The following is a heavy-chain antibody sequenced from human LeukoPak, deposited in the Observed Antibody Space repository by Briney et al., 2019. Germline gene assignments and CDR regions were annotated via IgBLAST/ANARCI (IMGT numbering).Heavy chain of an antibody. CDR3: ARDRSITEKYSGRYFHDY. V-gene: IGHV1-2*02. CDR2: IDPNSGDT. Sequence: ASVKVSCKASGYSFTGYYMHWVRQAPGQGLEWMGWIDPNSGDTKYTQKFRGRVSMTRDTSFSTAYMELSRLTPDDTAVYYCARDRSITEKYSGRYFHDYWGQGTLVTVSS. CDR1: GYSFTGYY. J-gene: IGHJ4*02. D-gene: IGHD1-26*01.